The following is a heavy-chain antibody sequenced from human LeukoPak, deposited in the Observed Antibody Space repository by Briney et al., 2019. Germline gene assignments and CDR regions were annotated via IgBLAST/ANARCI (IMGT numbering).Heavy chain of an antibody. V-gene: IGHV4-34*01. J-gene: IGHJ4*02. CDR1: GGSFSGYY. CDR3: ARGLMVRGVIRTKYYFDY. D-gene: IGHD3-10*01. CDR2: INHSGST. Sequence: SETLSLTCAIYGGSFSGYYWSWIRQPPGKGLEWIGEINHSGSTNYNPSLKSRVTISVDTSKNQFSLKLSSVTAADTAVYYCARGLMVRGVIRTKYYFDYWGQGTLVAVSS.